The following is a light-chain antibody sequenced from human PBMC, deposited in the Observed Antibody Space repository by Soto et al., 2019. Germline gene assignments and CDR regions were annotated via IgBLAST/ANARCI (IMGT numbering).Light chain of an antibody. CDR2: GAS. V-gene: IGKV3-15*01. CDR1: QSVSSN. CDR3: QQYNNWRTWT. Sequence: EIVMTQSPATLSVSPGERATLSCRASQSVSSNVAWYQQKPGQAPRLLIYGASTRATGIPARFSGSGSGTEFTLTLSSLHSEDFVVYYCQQYNNWRTWTFGQGTKVEIK. J-gene: IGKJ1*01.